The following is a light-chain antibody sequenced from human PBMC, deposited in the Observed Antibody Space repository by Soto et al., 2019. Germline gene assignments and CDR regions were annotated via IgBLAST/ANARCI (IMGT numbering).Light chain of an antibody. V-gene: IGKV1-5*01. J-gene: IGKJ1*01. CDR3: QHYDGDSRA. Sequence: DIQMTQSPFILSASVGDRVTITCRASQDISTWLAWYQQKPRKAPQLLIYDASSVESGVPSRFSGSGYGTEFTLTISSLQPEDFATYYCQHYDGDSRAFGQGTKVDIK. CDR2: DAS. CDR1: QDISTW.